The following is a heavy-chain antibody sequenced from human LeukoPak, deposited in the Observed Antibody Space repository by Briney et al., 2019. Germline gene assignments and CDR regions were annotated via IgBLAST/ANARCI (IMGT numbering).Heavy chain of an antibody. CDR2: ISSSGSII. J-gene: IGHJ4*02. D-gene: IGHD5-18*01. V-gene: IGHV3-11*01. CDR3: ARDRQGGTAMVYFDY. CDR1: GFTFSDYY. Sequence: KSGGSLRLSCAASGFTFSDYYMSWIRQAPGKGLEWVSDISSSGSIIYYADSVKGRFTISRDNAKNSLYLQMNSLRAEDTAVYYCARDRQGGTAMVYFDYWGQGTLVTVSS.